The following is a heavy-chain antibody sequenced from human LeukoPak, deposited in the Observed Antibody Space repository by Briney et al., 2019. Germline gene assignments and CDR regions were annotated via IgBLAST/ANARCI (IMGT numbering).Heavy chain of an antibody. CDR1: SGSISTSNYY. V-gene: IGHV4-39*01. CDR3: ARHHMRYSSSWYVFYYYYMDV. D-gene: IGHD6-13*01. CDR2: IFYSGST. J-gene: IGHJ6*03. Sequence: PSETLSLTCTVSSGSISTSNYYWGWVRQPPGKALEWIGNIFYSGSTYYSPSLKSRVTISVDTSKNQFSLKLSSVTAADTAVYYCARHHMRYSSSWYVFYYYYMDVWGKGTTVTISS.